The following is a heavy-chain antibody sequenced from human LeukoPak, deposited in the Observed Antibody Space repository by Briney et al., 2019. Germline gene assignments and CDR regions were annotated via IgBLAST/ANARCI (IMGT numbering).Heavy chain of an antibody. V-gene: IGHV3-23*01. CDR1: GFTFNSYA. CDR3: GKTTVGYSSGRYPGWPVDY. CDR2: IFGSGGSA. J-gene: IGHJ4*02. D-gene: IGHD2-15*01. Sequence: PGGSLRLSCVASGFTFNSYARYWVRQAPGKGLEWISGIFGSGGSAHYADSVKGRFTISRDNSKNTVYLQLDSLRVEDTAVYYCGKTTVGYSSGRYPGWPVDYWGQGALVTVSS.